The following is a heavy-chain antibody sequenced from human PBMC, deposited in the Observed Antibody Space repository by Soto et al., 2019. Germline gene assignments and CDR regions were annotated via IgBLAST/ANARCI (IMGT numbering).Heavy chain of an antibody. CDR3: ATEPTTLTNLKTLNYYYHRMDV. CDR1: GYTFTGYY. J-gene: IGHJ6*04. Sequence: SVKFSCKASGYTFTGYYMNWVRLSPGEGLEWTRWINPNSGGANYAKKFQGRVTMTRDTSISTAYMELGRLRSDDTAVYYCATEPTTLTNLKTLNYYYHRMDVWAKGTTVTISS. V-gene: IGHV1-2*02. CDR2: INPNSGGA. D-gene: IGHD2-8*01.